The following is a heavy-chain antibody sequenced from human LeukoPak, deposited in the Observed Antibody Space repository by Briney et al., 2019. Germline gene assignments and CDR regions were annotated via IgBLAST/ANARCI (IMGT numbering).Heavy chain of an antibody. V-gene: IGHV3-7*01. CDR2: IKQDGSEK. J-gene: IGHJ6*02. CDR1: GFTFSSYW. Sequence: GGSLRLSCAASGFTFSSYWMSWVRQAPGKGLEWVANIKQDGSEKYYVDSVKGRFTISRDNAKNSLYLQMNSLRAEDTAVYYCARDVVPMVRGVNPPYGMDVWGQGTTVTVSS. D-gene: IGHD3-10*01. CDR3: ARDVVPMVRGVNPPYGMDV.